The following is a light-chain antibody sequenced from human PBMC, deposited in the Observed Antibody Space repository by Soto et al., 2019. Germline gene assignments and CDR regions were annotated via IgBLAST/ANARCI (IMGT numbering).Light chain of an antibody. J-gene: IGLJ2*01. Sequence: QSALTQPASVSGSPGQSITISCTGTSSDIGEYDYVSWFQQHPGKAPKLMIYEVTKRPSGVPDRFSGSKSGNTASLTVSGLQADDEADYYCSSYGGSNNLLLGGGTKLTVL. CDR2: EVT. CDR3: SSYGGSNNLL. CDR1: SSDIGEYDY. V-gene: IGLV2-8*01.